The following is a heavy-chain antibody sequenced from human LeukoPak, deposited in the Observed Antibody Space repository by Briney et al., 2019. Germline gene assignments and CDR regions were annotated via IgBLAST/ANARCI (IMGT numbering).Heavy chain of an antibody. V-gene: IGHV3-72*01. CDR2: IRNKIKSYTT. CDR1: GFTFSSYW. J-gene: IGHJ4*02. CDR3: ARVALGNYGEFDC. Sequence: PGGSLRLSCAASGFTFSSYWMSWVRQAPGKGLEWVGRIRNKIKSYTTEYAASVKGRFSISSDDSKSSLYLQMNSLKTEDTAVYYCARVALGNYGEFDCWGQGTLATVSS. D-gene: IGHD4/OR15-4a*01.